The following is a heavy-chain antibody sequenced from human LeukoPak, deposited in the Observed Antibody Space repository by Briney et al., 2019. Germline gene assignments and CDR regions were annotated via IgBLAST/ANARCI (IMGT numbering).Heavy chain of an antibody. J-gene: IGHJ4*02. CDR1: GYTFTDYY. V-gene: IGHV1-2*02. CDR2: INPDNGGA. D-gene: IGHD5-24*01. Sequence: ASVKVSCKASGYTFTDYYMHWVRQAPGQGLEWMGWINPDNGGASYAQKFQGRVTMTRDTSISTAYMELSRLTSDDTAMYYCARPPGRGGYNRYDYWGQGTLVTVSS. CDR3: ARPPGRGGYNRYDY.